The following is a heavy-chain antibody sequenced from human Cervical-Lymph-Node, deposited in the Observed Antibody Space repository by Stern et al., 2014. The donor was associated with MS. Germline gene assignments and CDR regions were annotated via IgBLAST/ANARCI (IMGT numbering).Heavy chain of an antibody. D-gene: IGHD2-15*01. Sequence: VQLVESGGGVVQPGRSLRPSCAASGFIFSNYAMHWVRQAPGKGLDWVAFVSNEGSKQFYADSVKGRFTISRDNANNTLYLQMNSLRPEDTAVYYCGRDTCRGGGCYFRYWGQGILITVSS. CDR3: GRDTCRGGGCYFRY. CDR1: GFIFSNYA. CDR2: VSNEGSKQ. J-gene: IGHJ4*02. V-gene: IGHV3-30-3*01.